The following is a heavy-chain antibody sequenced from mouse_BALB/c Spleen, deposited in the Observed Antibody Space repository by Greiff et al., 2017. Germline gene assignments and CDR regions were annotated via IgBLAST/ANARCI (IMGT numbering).Heavy chain of an antibody. Sequence: DVHLVESGGGLVKPGGSLKLSCAASGFAFSSYDMSWVRQTPEKRLEWVAYISSGGGSTYYPDTVKGRFTISRDNAKNTLYLQMSSLKSEDTAMYYCARHPYGSSYWYFDVWGAGTTVTVSS. V-gene: IGHV5-12-1*01. CDR1: GFAFSSYD. D-gene: IGHD1-1*01. J-gene: IGHJ1*01. CDR3: ARHPYGSSYWYFDV. CDR2: ISSGGGST.